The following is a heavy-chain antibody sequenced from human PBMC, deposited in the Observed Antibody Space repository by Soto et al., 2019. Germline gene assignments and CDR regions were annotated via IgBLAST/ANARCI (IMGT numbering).Heavy chain of an antibody. CDR2: IYYSGST. V-gene: IGHV4-39*01. CDR3: ARHPYDFWSGYYSVIRGMDV. J-gene: IGHJ6*02. CDR1: GGSISSSSYY. D-gene: IGHD3-3*01. Sequence: QLQLQESGPGLVKPSETLSLTCTVSGGSISSSSYYWGWIRQPPGKGLEWIGSIYYSGSTYYNPSLKSRFPTSVDTSKNQCSLKLSSGAAADTAVYYCARHPYDFWSGYYSVIRGMDVWGQGTTVTVSS.